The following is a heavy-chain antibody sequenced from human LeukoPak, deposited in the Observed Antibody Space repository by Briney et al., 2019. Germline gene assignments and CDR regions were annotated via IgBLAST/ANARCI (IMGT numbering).Heavy chain of an antibody. Sequence: ASVKVSCKASGYTFTSYGISWVRQAPGQGLEWMGWINPNSGGTNYAQKFQGRVTMTRDTSISTAYMELSRLRSDDTAVYYCARGTLYSGYDLVYWGQGTLVTVSS. V-gene: IGHV1-2*02. J-gene: IGHJ4*02. CDR1: GYTFTSYG. D-gene: IGHD5-12*01. CDR3: ARGTLYSGYDLVY. CDR2: INPNSGGT.